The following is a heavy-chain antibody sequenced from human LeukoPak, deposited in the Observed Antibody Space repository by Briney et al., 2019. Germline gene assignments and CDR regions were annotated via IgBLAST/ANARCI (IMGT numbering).Heavy chain of an antibody. CDR2: INPNSGGT. V-gene: IGHV1-2*04. Sequence: ASVKVSCKASGYTFTGYYMHWVRQAPGQGLEWMGWINPNSGGTNYAQKFQGWVTMTRDTSISTAYMELSRLRSDDTAVYYCARSKIPSSEGGNYYFGYWGQGTLVTVSS. J-gene: IGHJ4*02. D-gene: IGHD3-10*01. CDR1: GYTFTGYY. CDR3: ARSKIPSSEGGNYYFGY.